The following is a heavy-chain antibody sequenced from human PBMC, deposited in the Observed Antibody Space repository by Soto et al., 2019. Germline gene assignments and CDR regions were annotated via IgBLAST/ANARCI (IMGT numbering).Heavy chain of an antibody. CDR2: ISYDGRKK. Sequence: QVQLVESGGGVVQPGRSLRLSCAVSGFSFSSYDMHWVRQAPGKGLEWVAVISYDGRKKYYADSVKGRFTLSRNSPKNIRSLQMNSLRPEDTAVYYCAKYLKPGSSWSLGGVGYYMDVWGKGTRSPSP. V-gene: IGHV3-30*18. J-gene: IGHJ6*03. CDR3: AKYLKPGSSWSLGGVGYYMDV. D-gene: IGHD6-13*01. CDR1: GFSFSSYD.